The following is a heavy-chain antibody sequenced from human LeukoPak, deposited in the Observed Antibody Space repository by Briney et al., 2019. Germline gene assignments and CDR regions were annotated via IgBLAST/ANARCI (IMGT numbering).Heavy chain of an antibody. J-gene: IGHJ4*02. CDR1: GFTLSSYW. CDR2: IMYDGSEI. CDR3: ARDIAAPGLFFDY. V-gene: IGHV3-7*01. D-gene: IGHD6-13*01. Sequence: GGSLRLSCAASGFTLSSYWMSWVRQAPGKGLEWVANIMYDGSEIDYVDSVKGRFTISRDNAKNSLYLQMNSLRAEDTAVYYCARDIAAPGLFFDYWGQGTLVTVSS.